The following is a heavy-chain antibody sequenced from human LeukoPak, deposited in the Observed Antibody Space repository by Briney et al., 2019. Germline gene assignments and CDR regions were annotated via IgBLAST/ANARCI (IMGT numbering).Heavy chain of an antibody. D-gene: IGHD5-24*01. CDR1: GFSCSGFW. Sequence: GGSLRLSCAASGFSCSGFWMHWVRQGPGKGLLWVARINSDGSSTAYADSVKGRFTISRDNAKNTLYLQMNSLRAEDTAVYYWECTYFFGSDGAPGGKGTRVPV. J-gene: IGHJ5*02. CDR3: ECTYFFGSDGAP. CDR2: INSDGSST. V-gene: IGHV3-74*01.